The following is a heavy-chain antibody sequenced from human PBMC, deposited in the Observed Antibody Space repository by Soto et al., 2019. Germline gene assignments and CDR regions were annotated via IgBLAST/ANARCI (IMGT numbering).Heavy chain of an antibody. CDR2: IYYSGST. Sequence: QLQLQESGPGLVKPSETLSLTCTVSGGSISSRSFYWGWIRQAPGMGLEWIGSIYYSGSTDYDPSLQSRLSRSVDTSQNQFSLRLSSVTAADTAVYYCASRSSYCRHTTCYEDYFDYWGQGILVTVSS. J-gene: IGHJ4*02. CDR1: GGSISSRSFY. V-gene: IGHV4-39*01. D-gene: IGHD2-2*01. CDR3: ASRSSYCRHTTCYEDYFDY.